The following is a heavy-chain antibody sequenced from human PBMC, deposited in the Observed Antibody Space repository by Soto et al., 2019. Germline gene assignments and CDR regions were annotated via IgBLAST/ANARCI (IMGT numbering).Heavy chain of an antibody. Sequence: QVQLVQSGAEVKRPGASVRVSCKASGYSFTSYSIHWVRQAPGQGLEWMGRINPNGGTTTYAQKFQGTVSMTRDMSTSTVYVELNTLRSDDTAMYLCARFLIVVVPVDLGVVSDYAMDVWGQGTTVPVSS. CDR1: GYSFTSYS. CDR3: ARFLIVVVPVDLGVVSDYAMDV. J-gene: IGHJ6*02. CDR2: INPNGGTT. V-gene: IGHV1-46*01. D-gene: IGHD2-2*01.